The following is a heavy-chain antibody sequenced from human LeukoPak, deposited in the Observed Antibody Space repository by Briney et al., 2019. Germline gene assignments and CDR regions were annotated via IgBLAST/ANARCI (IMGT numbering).Heavy chain of an antibody. V-gene: IGHV3-49*04. J-gene: IGHJ4*02. CDR1: GFTFGDYA. D-gene: IGHD6-6*01. Sequence: GGSLRLSCTASGFTFGDYAMSWVRQAPGKGLEWVGFIRSKDYGGITEYAASGKGRFTISRDDSKSIAYLQMNSLKTEDTAVYYCTRGAPQLHWGQGTLVTVSS. CDR2: IRSKDYGGIT. CDR3: TRGAPQLH.